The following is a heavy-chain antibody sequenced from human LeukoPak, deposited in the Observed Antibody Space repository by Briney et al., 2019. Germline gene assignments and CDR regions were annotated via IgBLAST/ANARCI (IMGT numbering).Heavy chain of an antibody. Sequence: GASVKVSCKASGYTFTSYYMHWVRQAPGQGLEWMGIINPSGGSTSYAQKFQGRVTITADESTSTAYMELSSLRSEDTAVYYCARDYSLTHAFDIWGQGTMVTVSS. J-gene: IGHJ3*02. CDR3: ARDYSLTHAFDI. V-gene: IGHV1-46*01. CDR1: GYTFTSYY. CDR2: INPSGGST. D-gene: IGHD4-11*01.